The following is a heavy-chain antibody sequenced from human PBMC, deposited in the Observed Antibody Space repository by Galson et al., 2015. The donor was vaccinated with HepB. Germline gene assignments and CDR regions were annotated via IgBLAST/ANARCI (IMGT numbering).Heavy chain of an antibody. J-gene: IGHJ4*02. CDR1: GYTFTSYA. CDR2: ISAYKGNT. Sequence: SVKVSCKASGYTFTSYAINWVRQAPGQGLEWMGWISAYKGNTNYAQKLQGRVTMSTDTSTSTAYMELSSLRSEDTAVYYCARGGEIGYYYDSSGYSLNYWGQGTLLTVSS. CDR3: ARGGEIGYYYDSSGYSLNY. V-gene: IGHV1-18*04. D-gene: IGHD3-22*01.